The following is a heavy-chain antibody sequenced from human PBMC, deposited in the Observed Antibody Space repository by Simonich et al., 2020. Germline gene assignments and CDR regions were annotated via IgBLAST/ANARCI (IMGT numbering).Heavy chain of an antibody. CDR2: ISSSSSYI. D-gene: IGHD2-2*01. J-gene: IGHJ6*02. V-gene: IGHV3-21*06. CDR3: AGGVYGSSTSCSTYYYYGMDV. Sequence: EVQLVESGGGLVKPGGSLRLSCAASGFTFSSYSMNWVRQAPGKGLEWVSSISSSSSYIYYADSVKGRFTISSENAKNLRYLQMNSLRAEDTAVYYCAGGVYGSSTSCSTYYYYGMDVWGQGTTVTVSS. CDR1: GFTFSSYS.